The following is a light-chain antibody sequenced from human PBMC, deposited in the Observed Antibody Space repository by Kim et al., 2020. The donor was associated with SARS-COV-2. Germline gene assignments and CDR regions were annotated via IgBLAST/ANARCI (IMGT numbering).Light chain of an antibody. CDR1: QDISNY. V-gene: IGKV1-33*01. Sequence: DIQMTQSPSSLSASVGDRVTITCQASQDISNYLNWYQQKPGKAPKLLIYDASNLETGVPSRFSGSGSGTDFTFTINSLQPEDIATYYCQQYDNLLMYTFGQGTKLEI. CDR2: DAS. CDR3: QQYDNLLMYT. J-gene: IGKJ2*01.